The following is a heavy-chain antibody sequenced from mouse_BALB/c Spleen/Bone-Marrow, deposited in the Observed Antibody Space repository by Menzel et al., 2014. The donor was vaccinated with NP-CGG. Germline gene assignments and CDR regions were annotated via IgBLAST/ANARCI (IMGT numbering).Heavy chain of an antibody. Sequence: QAQLQQSGAELVRPGTSVKVSCKASGYAFTNYLIEWVKQRPGQGLEWIGVINPGSGGTNYNEKLKAKATLTADKSSSTAYMQLSSLTSDDSAVYFCARCLTGTSAMDYWGQGTSVTVSS. V-gene: IGHV1-54*01. D-gene: IGHD4-1*01. CDR2: INPGSGGT. J-gene: IGHJ4*01. CDR3: ARCLTGTSAMDY. CDR1: GYAFTNYL.